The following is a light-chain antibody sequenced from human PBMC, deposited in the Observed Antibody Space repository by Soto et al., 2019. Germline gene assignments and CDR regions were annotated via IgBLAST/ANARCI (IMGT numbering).Light chain of an antibody. CDR1: QSVSSN. J-gene: IGKJ4*01. CDR3: QQYNNWPLT. Sequence: EIVMTQSPATLSVSPGERATPSCRASQSVSSNLAWYQQKPGQAPRLLIYGASTRATGIPARFSGSGSGTEFTLTISSLQSEDFAVYHCQQYNNWPLTFGGGTKVEIK. V-gene: IGKV3D-15*01. CDR2: GAS.